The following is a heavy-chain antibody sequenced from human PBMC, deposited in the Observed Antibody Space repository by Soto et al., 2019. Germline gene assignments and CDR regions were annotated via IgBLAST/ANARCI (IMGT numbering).Heavy chain of an antibody. Sequence: SETLSLTCTVSGGSISSSSYYWGWIRQPPGKGLEWIGSIYYSGSTYYNPSLKSRVPISVDTSKNQFSLKLSSVTAADTAVYYCASHHVITIFGVVTTQAPWDYWGQGTLVTVSS. CDR3: ASHHVITIFGVVTTQAPWDY. J-gene: IGHJ4*02. D-gene: IGHD3-3*01. CDR1: GGSISSSSYY. V-gene: IGHV4-39*01. CDR2: IYYSGST.